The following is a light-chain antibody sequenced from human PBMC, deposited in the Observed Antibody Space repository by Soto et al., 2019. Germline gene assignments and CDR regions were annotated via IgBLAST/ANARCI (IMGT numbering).Light chain of an antibody. CDR1: ENVRTF. Sequence: VLTQSPATLSLSPGERATLSCRASENVRTFVDWYQQKRGQAPRLLIYGASNRATDIPARFSGSGSGTDFTLTISNLEPEDFAVYYCQQHSHWPPWTFGQGTRVEIQ. J-gene: IGKJ1*01. CDR2: GAS. CDR3: QQHSHWPPWT. V-gene: IGKV3-11*01.